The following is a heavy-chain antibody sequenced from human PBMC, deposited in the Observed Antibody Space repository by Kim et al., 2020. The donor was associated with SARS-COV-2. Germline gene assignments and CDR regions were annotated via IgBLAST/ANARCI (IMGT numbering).Heavy chain of an antibody. Sequence: GESLKISCKGSGYSFTSYWIGWVRQMPGKGLEWMGIIYPGDSDTRYSPSFQGQVTISADKSISTAYLQWSSLKASDTAMYYCARTFSTVTTDYYYYMDVWGKGTTVTVSS. CDR3: ARTFSTVTTDYYYYMDV. D-gene: IGHD4-4*01. CDR1: GYSFTSYW. V-gene: IGHV5-51*01. J-gene: IGHJ6*03. CDR2: IYPGDSDT.